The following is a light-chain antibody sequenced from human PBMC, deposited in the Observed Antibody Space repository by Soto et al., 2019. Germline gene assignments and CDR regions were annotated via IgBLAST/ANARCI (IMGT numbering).Light chain of an antibody. V-gene: IGLV2-8*01. CDR1: SSDVGGYNY. J-gene: IGLJ2*01. CDR2: EVS. Sequence: QSALTQPPSASGSPGQSVTISCTGTSSDVGGYNYVSWYQQHPGKAPKLMIYEVSKRPSGVPDRFSGSESGNTASLTVSGLQAEDEADYYCSSYAGSNIPFGGGTKLTVL. CDR3: SSYAGSNIP.